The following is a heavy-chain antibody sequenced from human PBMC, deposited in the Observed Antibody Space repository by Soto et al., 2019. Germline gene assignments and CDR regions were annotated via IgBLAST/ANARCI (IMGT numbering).Heavy chain of an antibody. Sequence: EVQLLESGGGLVQPGGSLRLSCAASGFTFSSFALSWVRQAPGKGLEWVSAISADEGTTHYADSVKGRFTISRDNSKNTLFLQMNSLRAEDTAIYYCATHATGTTFYTLIYWGQGSPVTVSS. CDR3: ATHATGTTFYTLIY. CDR1: GFTFSSFA. J-gene: IGHJ4*02. CDR2: ISADEGTT. V-gene: IGHV3-23*01. D-gene: IGHD1-7*01.